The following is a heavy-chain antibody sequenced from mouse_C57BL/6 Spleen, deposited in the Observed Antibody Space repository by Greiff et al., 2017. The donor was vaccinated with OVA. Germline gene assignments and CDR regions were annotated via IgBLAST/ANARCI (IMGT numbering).Heavy chain of an antibody. CDR1: GYTFTSYW. J-gene: IGHJ2*01. Sequence: VQLQQPGAELVRPGTSVKLSCKASGYTFTSYWMHWVKQRPGQGLEWIGVIDPSDSYTNYNQKFKGKATLTVDTSSSTAYMQLSSLTSEDSAVYYCARDLQGDYWGQGTTLTVSS. V-gene: IGHV1-59*01. CDR2: IDPSDSYT. CDR3: ARDLQGDY.